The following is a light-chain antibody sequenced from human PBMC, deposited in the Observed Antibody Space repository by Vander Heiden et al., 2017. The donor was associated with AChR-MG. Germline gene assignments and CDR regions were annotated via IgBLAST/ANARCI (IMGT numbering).Light chain of an antibody. CDR2: DAS. CDR1: QDISNY. V-gene: IGKV1-33*01. Sequence: DTHMTQSPSSLSASLGDRVTITCQARQDISNYAKWYQKKPGKAPKLLIYDASNVETGVPSRFSGSGSGTDFTFTISSLQPEDIATYYCQQYDNLALTFGGGTKVEIK. CDR3: QQYDNLALT. J-gene: IGKJ4*01.